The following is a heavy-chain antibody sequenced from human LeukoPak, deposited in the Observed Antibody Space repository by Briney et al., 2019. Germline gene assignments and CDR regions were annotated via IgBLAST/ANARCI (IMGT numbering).Heavy chain of an antibody. CDR3: AKDPSSSWRFNWFDP. D-gene: IGHD6-13*01. Sequence: GGSLRFSCAASGFTFDDYAMHWVRQAPGKGLEWVSGISWNSGSIGYADSVKGRFTISRDNAKNSLYLQMNSLRAEDTALYYCAKDPSSSWRFNWFDPWGQGTLVTVSS. V-gene: IGHV3-9*01. CDR2: ISWNSGSI. J-gene: IGHJ5*02. CDR1: GFTFDDYA.